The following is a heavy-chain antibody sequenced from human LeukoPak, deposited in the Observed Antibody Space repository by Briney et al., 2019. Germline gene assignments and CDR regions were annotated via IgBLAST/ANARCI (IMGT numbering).Heavy chain of an antibody. J-gene: IGHJ4*02. CDR1: GGSFSGYY. Sequence: SETLSLTCAVYGGSFSGYYRSWIRQPPGKGLEWIGEINHSGSTNYNPSLKSRVTISVDTSKNQFSLKLSSVTAADTAVYYCARRVRPAAFFDYWGQGTLVTVSS. V-gene: IGHV4-34*01. CDR3: ARRVRPAAFFDY. D-gene: IGHD6-13*01. CDR2: INHSGST.